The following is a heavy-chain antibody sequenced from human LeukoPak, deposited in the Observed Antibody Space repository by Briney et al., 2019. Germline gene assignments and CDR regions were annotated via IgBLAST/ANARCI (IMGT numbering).Heavy chain of an antibody. Sequence: PSETLSLTCTVSGGSISSNSYYWGWIRQPPGKGLEWIGSIYYSGSTYYNPSLKSRVTISVDTSKNQFSLKLSSVTAADTAVYYCARRSSGSTFYYYGMDVWGQGTTVTVSS. V-gene: IGHV4-39*01. J-gene: IGHJ6*02. CDR3: ARRSSGSTFYYYGMDV. D-gene: IGHD2-2*01. CDR1: GGSISSNSYY. CDR2: IYYSGST.